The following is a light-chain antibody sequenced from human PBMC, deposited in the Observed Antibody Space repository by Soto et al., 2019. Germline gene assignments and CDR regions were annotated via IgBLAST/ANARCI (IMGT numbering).Light chain of an antibody. CDR1: SSDVGGYNY. CDR3: SSYAVTNIFV. J-gene: IGLJ1*01. CDR2: EVS. V-gene: IGLV2-8*01. Sequence: QSVLTQPPSASGSPGQSVTISCTGTSSDVGGYNYVSWYQQHPGKAPKVIIYEVSKRPSGVPDRSSGSKSGSTASLTVSGLQAEDEADYYCSSYAVTNIFVFGTGTKV.